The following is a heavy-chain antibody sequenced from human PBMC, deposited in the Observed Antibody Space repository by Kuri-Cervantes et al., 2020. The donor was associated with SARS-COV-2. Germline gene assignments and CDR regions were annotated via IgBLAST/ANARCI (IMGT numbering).Heavy chain of an antibody. D-gene: IGHD2-8*02. V-gene: IGHV3-30*03. CDR1: GFTFSSCG. CDR2: ISYDGSNK. Sequence: GESLKISCAASGFTFSSCGMHWVRQAPGKGLEWVAVISYDGSNKYYADSVKGRFTISRDNSKNTLYLQMNSLRAEDTAVYYCAREVLLAVGAFDIWGQGTMVTVSS. J-gene: IGHJ3*02. CDR3: AREVLLAVGAFDI.